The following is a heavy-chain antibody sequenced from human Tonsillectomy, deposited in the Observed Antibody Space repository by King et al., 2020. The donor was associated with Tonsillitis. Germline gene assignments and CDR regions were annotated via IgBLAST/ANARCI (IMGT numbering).Heavy chain of an antibody. V-gene: IGHV3-20*04. D-gene: IGHD5-18*01. CDR2: INWNGGST. Sequence: VQLVESGGGVVRPGGSLRLSCAASGFTFDDYGMSWVRQAPGKGLEWVSGINWNGGSTGYADSVKGRFTISRDNAKNSLYLQMNSLRAADTALYYCARRFVDTAMVTSYYFDYWGQGTLVSVSS. CDR1: GFTFDDYG. CDR3: ARRFVDTAMVTSYYFDY. J-gene: IGHJ4*02.